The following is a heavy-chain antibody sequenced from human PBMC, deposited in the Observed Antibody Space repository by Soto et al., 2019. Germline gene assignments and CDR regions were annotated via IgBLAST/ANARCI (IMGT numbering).Heavy chain of an antibody. CDR3: ARLVGATKFDY. Sequence: QVQLQESGPGLVKPSQTLSLTCTVSGGSIRSGDYYWSWIRQPPGKGLEWIGYIYYSGSTYYNPSLKSRVTISVDPSKNQCSLKLSSVTAADTAVYYCARLVGATKFDYWGQGTLVTVSS. D-gene: IGHD1-26*01. CDR2: IYYSGST. V-gene: IGHV4-30-4*01. CDR1: GGSIRSGDYY. J-gene: IGHJ4*02.